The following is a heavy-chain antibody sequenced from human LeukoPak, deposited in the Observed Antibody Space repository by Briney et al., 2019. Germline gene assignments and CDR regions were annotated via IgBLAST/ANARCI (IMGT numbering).Heavy chain of an antibody. CDR3: ARAADTAMEDWFDP. CDR2: MNPNSGNT. V-gene: IGHV1-8*01. Sequence: ASVKVSCKASGYTFTSYDINWVRQATGQGLEWMGWMNPNSGNTGYAQKFQGRVTMTRNTSISTAYMELSSLRSEDTAVYYCARAADTAMEDWFDPWGQGTLVTVSS. J-gene: IGHJ5*02. CDR1: GYTFTSYD. D-gene: IGHD5-18*01.